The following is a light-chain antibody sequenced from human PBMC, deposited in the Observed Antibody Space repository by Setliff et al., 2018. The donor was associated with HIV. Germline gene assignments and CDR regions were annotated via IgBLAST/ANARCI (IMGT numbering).Light chain of an antibody. CDR2: EVR. CDR1: SSDVGGYNY. J-gene: IGLJ1*01. CDR3: SSYAITNTLP. Sequence: QSVLTQPASVSGSPGQPITISCTGTSSDVGGYNYVSWYQQHPGKAPKLIIYEVRNRPSGVSNRFSGSKSGNTASLTISGLQTEDEADYYCSSYAITNTLPFGTGTKV. V-gene: IGLV2-14*01.